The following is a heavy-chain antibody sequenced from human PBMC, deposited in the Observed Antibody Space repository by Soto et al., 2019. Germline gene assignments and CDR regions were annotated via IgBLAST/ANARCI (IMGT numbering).Heavy chain of an antibody. CDR2: ISAYNGNT. CDR3: ARVDYDFWSGYYSRVPNWFDP. V-gene: IGHV1-18*04. D-gene: IGHD3-3*01. J-gene: IGHJ5*02. CDR1: GYTFTSYG. Sequence: ASVKVSCKASGYTFTSYGISWVRQAPGQGLEWMGWISAYNGNTNYAQKLQGRVTMTTDTSTSTAYMELRSLRSDDTAVYYCARVDYDFWSGYYSRVPNWFDPWGQGTLVTVSS.